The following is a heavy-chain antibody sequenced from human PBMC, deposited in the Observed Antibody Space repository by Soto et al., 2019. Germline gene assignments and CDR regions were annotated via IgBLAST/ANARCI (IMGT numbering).Heavy chain of an antibody. V-gene: IGHV1-45*02. Sequence: GASVKVSCKASGYTFTCCSLHWLQQAPGQGLERMRWITLYNGNTNYAKKFQGRVTITRDMSLRTAYIELSSLRSEDSAVPGNTLEWPNAEYFQHWGQGTLVTVSS. CDR2: ITLYNGNT. CDR3: TLEWPNAEYFQH. J-gene: IGHJ1*01. D-gene: IGHD3-3*01. CDR1: GYTFTCCS.